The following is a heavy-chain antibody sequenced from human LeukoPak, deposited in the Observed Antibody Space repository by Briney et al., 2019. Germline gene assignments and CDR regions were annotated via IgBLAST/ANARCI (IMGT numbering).Heavy chain of an antibody. J-gene: IGHJ5*02. D-gene: IGHD2-21*01. CDR2: IYYSGST. CDR3: ARGSTDHSFFPFVGGGWFDP. V-gene: IGHV4-59*01. CDR1: GGSISSYY. Sequence: SETLSLTCTVSGGSISSYYWSWIRQPPGKGLEWIGYIYYSGSTNYNPSLKSRVTISVDTSKNQFSLKLSSVTAADTAVYYCARGSTDHSFFPFVGGGWFDPWGQGTLVTVSS.